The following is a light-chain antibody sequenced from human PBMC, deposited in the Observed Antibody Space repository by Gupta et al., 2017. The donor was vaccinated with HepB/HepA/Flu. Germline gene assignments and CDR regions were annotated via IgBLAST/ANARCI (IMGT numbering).Light chain of an antibody. CDR3: AAWDDGLNTYV. CDR1: RSNIGSKF. J-gene: IGLJ1*01. V-gene: IGLV1-47*01. Sequence: QFVLTQPPSASGTPGQRVTISCSGSRSNIGSKFVYWYQHVAGKSPKLLIYRNTERPSGVPDRFSGSKSGTSASLAISGLRSEDEAEYFCAAWDDGLNTYVFGTGTEVTVL. CDR2: RNT.